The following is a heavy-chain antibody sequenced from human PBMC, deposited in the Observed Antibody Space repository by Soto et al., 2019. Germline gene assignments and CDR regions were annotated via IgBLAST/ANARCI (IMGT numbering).Heavy chain of an antibody. CDR2: ISGSGGST. CDR3: AKEGYCSSTSCRSNWFDP. Sequence: PGGSLRLSCAASGCPFSSYAMSWVRQAPGKGLEWVSAISGSGGSTYYADSVKGRFTISRDNSKNTLYLQMNSLRAEDTAVYYCAKEGYCSSTSCRSNWFDPWGQGTLVTVSS. D-gene: IGHD2-2*01. V-gene: IGHV3-23*01. J-gene: IGHJ5*02. CDR1: GCPFSSYA.